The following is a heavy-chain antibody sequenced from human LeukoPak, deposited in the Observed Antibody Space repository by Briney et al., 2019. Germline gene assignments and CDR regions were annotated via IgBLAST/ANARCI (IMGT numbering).Heavy chain of an antibody. D-gene: IGHD4-17*01. Sequence: PSETLSLTCAVYGGSFSGYYWSWIRQPPGKGLEWIGEINHSGSTNYNPSLKSRVTISVDTSKNQFSLKLSSVTAADTAVYYCARAPGRNTVTTWGQGTLVTVSS. J-gene: IGHJ5*02. CDR1: GGSFSGYY. V-gene: IGHV4-34*01. CDR3: ARAPGRNTVTT. CDR2: INHSGST.